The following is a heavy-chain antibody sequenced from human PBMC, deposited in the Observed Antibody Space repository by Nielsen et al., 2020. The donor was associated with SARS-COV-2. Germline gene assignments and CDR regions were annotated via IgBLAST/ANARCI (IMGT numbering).Heavy chain of an antibody. Sequence: GESLKISCKGSGYMFSSFWISWVRQMPGKGLEWMGIIDPGESDTRYSPSFQGQVTLSVDKSTTTAYLQWSSLKASDTAIYYCARQPSDYYGMDVWGQGTSVTVSS. CDR3: ARQPSDYYGMDV. J-gene: IGHJ6*02. CDR2: IDPGESDT. CDR1: GYMFSSFW. V-gene: IGHV5-51*01.